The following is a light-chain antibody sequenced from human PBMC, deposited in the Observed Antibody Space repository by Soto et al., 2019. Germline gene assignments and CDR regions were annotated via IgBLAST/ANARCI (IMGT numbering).Light chain of an antibody. V-gene: IGKV3-20*01. CDR2: NAS. J-gene: IGKJ1*01. CDR1: QSVRSTY. CDR3: QQYSSTQGWT. Sequence: LTQSPGTLSLSPGDRATLSCRASQSVRSTYLARYQQKPGPAPRLLIYNASNKTTSIPDRFSGSGTGTKFPITIDSMEAADVAVYYCQQYSSTQGWTFGQGTKVEIK.